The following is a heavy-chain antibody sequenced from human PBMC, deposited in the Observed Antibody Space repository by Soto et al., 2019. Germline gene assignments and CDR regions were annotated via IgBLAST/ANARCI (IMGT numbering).Heavy chain of an antibody. J-gene: IGHJ4*02. D-gene: IGHD3-22*01. CDR3: ARRLSSMIVVVTPFDY. V-gene: IGHV4-39*01. Sequence: PSETLSLTCTVSGGSISSSSYYWGWIRQPPGKGLEWIGSIYYSGSTYYNPSLKSRVTISVDTSKNQFSLKLSSVTAADTAVYYCARRLSSMIVVVTPFDYWGQGTLVTVSS. CDR1: GGSISSSSYY. CDR2: IYYSGST.